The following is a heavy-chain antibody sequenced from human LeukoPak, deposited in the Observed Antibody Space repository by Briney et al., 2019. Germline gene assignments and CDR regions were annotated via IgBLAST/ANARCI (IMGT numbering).Heavy chain of an antibody. Sequence: SETLSLTCTVSGGSINSYWSWIRQPAGQGLEWIGRISGSGTITYNPALQSRLSISIDTSKNRFSLKLMSVTAADTAVYYCARDSGTTGEVKFDPWGQGTLVTVSS. CDR3: ARDSGTTGEVKFDP. CDR2: ISGSGTI. D-gene: IGHD3-10*01. V-gene: IGHV4-4*07. J-gene: IGHJ5*02. CDR1: GGSINSY.